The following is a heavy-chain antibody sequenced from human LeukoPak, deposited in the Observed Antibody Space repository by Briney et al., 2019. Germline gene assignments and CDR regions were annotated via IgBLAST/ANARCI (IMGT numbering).Heavy chain of an antibody. CDR3: ARGQTITIFGVVTQYNWFDP. D-gene: IGHD3-3*01. Sequence: ASVKVSCKASGYTFISYGISWVRQAPGQGLEWMGWISDYNGNTNYAQKLQGRVTMTTDTSTSTAYMELTSLRSDDTAVYYCARGQTITIFGVVTQYNWFDPWGQGTLVTVSS. CDR2: ISDYNGNT. V-gene: IGHV1-18*01. CDR1: GYTFISYG. J-gene: IGHJ5*02.